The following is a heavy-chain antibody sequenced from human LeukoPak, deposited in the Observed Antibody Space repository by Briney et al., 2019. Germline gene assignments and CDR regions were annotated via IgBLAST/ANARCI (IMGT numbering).Heavy chain of an antibody. CDR2: IYYSGST. CDR3: ARQRNIAESYDFWSGPINWFAP. J-gene: IGHJ5*02. D-gene: IGHD3-3*01. V-gene: IGHV4-39*01. CDR1: GGSISCSSYY. Sequence: PETLSLTCTVSGGSISCSSYYWGWIRQPPGKGLEWIGSIYYSGSTYYNPSLKSRVTISVDTSKNQFSLKLSSVTAADTAVYYCARQRNIAESYDFWSGPINWFAPWGQGTLVTVSS.